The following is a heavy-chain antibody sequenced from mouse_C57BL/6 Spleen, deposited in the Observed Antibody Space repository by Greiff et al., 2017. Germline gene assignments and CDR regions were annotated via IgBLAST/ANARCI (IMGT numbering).Heavy chain of an antibody. CDR1: GYAFSSSW. J-gene: IGHJ1*03. Sequence: VQLVESGPELVKPGASVKISCKASGYAFSSSWMNWVKQRPGKGLEWIGRIYPGDGDTNYNGKFKGKATLTADKSSSTAYMQLSSLTSEYSAVYFCARGYYGSSEYFDVWGTGTTVTVSS. CDR3: ARGYYGSSEYFDV. CDR2: IYPGDGDT. V-gene: IGHV1-82*01. D-gene: IGHD1-1*01.